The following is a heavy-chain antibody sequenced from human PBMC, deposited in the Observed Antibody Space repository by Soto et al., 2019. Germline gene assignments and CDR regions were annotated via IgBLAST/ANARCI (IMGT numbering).Heavy chain of an antibody. CDR1: GGTFSSYA. CDR2: IIPIFGTA. V-gene: IGHV1-69*06. Sequence: QVQLVQSGAEVKKPGSSVNVSCKASGGTFSSYAISWVRQAPVQGLEWMGGIIPIFGTANYAQKFQGRVTITADKSTSTAYLELSSLRSEDTAVYYCARAEGSFENFDYWGQGTLVTVSS. D-gene: IGHD6-6*01. CDR3: ARAEGSFENFDY. J-gene: IGHJ4*02.